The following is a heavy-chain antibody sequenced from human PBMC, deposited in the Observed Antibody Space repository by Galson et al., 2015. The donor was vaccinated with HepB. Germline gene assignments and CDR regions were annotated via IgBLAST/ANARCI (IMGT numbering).Heavy chain of an antibody. V-gene: IGHV3-64*04. Sequence: SLRLSCAASGFTFSNYAMHWVRQAPGKGLEYVSAISSNGGSTYYADSVKGRFTISRENAKNSLYLQMNSLRAGDTAVYYCARGLGYCSGGSCYSTWYFDLWGRGTLVTVSS. CDR3: ARGLGYCSGGSCYSTWYFDL. D-gene: IGHD2-15*01. CDR2: ISSNGGST. CDR1: GFTFSNYA. J-gene: IGHJ2*01.